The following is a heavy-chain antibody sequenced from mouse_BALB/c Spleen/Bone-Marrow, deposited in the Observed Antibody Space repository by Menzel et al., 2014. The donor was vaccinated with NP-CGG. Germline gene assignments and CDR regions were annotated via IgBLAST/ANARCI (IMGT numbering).Heavy chain of an antibody. CDR3: ARDSSGYFDY. CDR2: ISSGGSYT. V-gene: IGHV5-9-4*01. Sequence: DVHLAESGGGLVKPGGSLKLSCAASGFTFSSYAMSWVRQSPEKRLAWVAEISSGGSYTYYPDTVTGRFTISRDNAKNSLCLEMSSLRSEDAAMYYCARDSSGYFDYWGQGTTLTVSS. CDR1: GFTFSSYA. J-gene: IGHJ2*01. D-gene: IGHD3-1*01.